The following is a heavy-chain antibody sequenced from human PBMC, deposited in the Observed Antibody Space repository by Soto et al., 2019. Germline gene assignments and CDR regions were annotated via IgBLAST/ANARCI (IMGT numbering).Heavy chain of an antibody. J-gene: IGHJ4*02. V-gene: IGHV3-23*01. CDR2: ISGSGGST. CDR1: GFTFSSYA. CDR3: AKPGAIYCSSTSCYYDY. D-gene: IGHD2-2*01. Sequence: EVQLLESGGGLVQPGGSLRLSCAASGFTFSSYAMSWVRQAPGKGLEWVSAISGSGGSTYYADSVKGRFTISRDNSKNTLYMQMNSPRAEDTAVYYCAKPGAIYCSSTSCYYDYGGQGTLVTVSS.